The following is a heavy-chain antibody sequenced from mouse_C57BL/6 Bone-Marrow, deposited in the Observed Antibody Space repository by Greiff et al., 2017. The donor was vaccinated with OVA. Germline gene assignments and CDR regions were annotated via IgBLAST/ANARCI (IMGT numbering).Heavy chain of an antibody. CDR2: IHPNSGST. CDR1: GYTFTSYW. V-gene: IGHV1-64*01. Sequence: VQLQQPGAELVKPGASVKLSCKASGYTFTSYWMHWVKQRPGQGLEWIGMIHPNSGSTNYNEKFKSKATLTVDKSSSTAYMQLSSLTSEDSAVYYCARSLIYDGYFYAMDYWGQGTSVTVSS. CDR3: ARSLIYDGYFYAMDY. D-gene: IGHD2-3*01. J-gene: IGHJ4*01.